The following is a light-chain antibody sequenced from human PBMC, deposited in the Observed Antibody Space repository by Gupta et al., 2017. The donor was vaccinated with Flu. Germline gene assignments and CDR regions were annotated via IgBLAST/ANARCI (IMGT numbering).Light chain of an antibody. J-gene: IGLJ2*01. CDR1: SSDVGGYNY. Sequence: SVLPQPRSVSGSPGPSVTISCTGTSSDVGGYNYVSWYQQHPGKAPKLVIYDVTERPAGVPDRFSASKSGNTASLTISGLQAEDEAHYYCCSYTGISTLLFGGGTKLTVL. V-gene: IGLV2-11*01. CDR2: DVT. CDR3: CSYTGISTLL.